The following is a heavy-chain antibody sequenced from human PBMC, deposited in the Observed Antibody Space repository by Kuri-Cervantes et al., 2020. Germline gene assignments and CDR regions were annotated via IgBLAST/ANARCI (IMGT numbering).Heavy chain of an antibody. Sequence: SLKISCAASGFTFDDYAIHWVRQVPGKGLEWVSGISWNSGSIGYADSVKGRFTISSDNAKNSLYLQMNSLRAEDTALYYCAKDMGEVYWGQGTLVTVSS. J-gene: IGHJ4*02. CDR3: AKDMGEVY. V-gene: IGHV3-9*01. D-gene: IGHD3-16*01. CDR1: GFTFDDYA. CDR2: ISWNSGSI.